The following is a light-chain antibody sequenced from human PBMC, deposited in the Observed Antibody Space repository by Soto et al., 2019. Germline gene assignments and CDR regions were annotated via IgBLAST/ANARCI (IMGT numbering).Light chain of an antibody. CDR2: DVS. Sequence: QSVLTQPASVSGSPWQSITISCSGTSSDVGRYNAVSWYQQHPGKVPQLMIYDVSIRPSGISDRFSASKSGNMASLTISGLQAEDEADYYCSSYTVSGSYVFGTGTKVTVL. J-gene: IGLJ1*01. V-gene: IGLV2-14*03. CDR3: SSYTVSGSYV. CDR1: SSDVGRYNA.